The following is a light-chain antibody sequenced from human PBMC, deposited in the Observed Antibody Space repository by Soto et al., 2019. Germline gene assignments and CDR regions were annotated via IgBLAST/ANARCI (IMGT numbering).Light chain of an antibody. Sequence: EIVMTQSPATLSVSPGERATLSCRASQSVSSNLAWYQQKPGQAPRRLIYGASSRATGIPARFSGSGSGTEFTLTISSLESEDFALYYCQQYKNWPLTFGGGTKVEIK. J-gene: IGKJ4*01. V-gene: IGKV3-15*01. CDR3: QQYKNWPLT. CDR1: QSVSSN. CDR2: GAS.